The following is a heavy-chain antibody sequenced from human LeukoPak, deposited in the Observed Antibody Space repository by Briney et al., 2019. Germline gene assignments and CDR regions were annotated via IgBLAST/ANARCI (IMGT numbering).Heavy chain of an antibody. D-gene: IGHD3-3*01. CDR2: MNPNSGNT. J-gene: IGHJ5*02. V-gene: IGHV1-8*01. CDR3: ARAASRYYDSWSGETGNWFDP. Sequence: GASVKVSCKASGYTFTSYDINWVRQATGQGLEWMGWMNPNSGNTGYAQKFQGRVTMTRNTSISTAYMELSSLRSEDTAVYYCARAASRYYDSWSGETGNWFDPWGQGTLVTVSS. CDR1: GYTFTSYD.